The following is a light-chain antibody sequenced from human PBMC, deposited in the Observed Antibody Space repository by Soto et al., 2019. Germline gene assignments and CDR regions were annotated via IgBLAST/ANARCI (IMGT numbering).Light chain of an antibody. Sequence: DIVMTQSPLSLPVTPGEPASISCRSSQSLLHSNGYNYLDWYLQKPGQSPQLLIYLGSNRASGVPDRFSGSGSGTDFTLKISRVEAEDVGVYYCMQDLKNQTLGQGTKV. J-gene: IGKJ1*01. CDR3: MQDLKNQT. CDR1: QSLLHSNGYNY. CDR2: LGS. V-gene: IGKV2-28*01.